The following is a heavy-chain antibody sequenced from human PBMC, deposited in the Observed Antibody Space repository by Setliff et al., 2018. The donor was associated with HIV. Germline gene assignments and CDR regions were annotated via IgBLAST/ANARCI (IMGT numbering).Heavy chain of an antibody. Sequence: PGGSLRLSCAASGFTFSGYYMHWVRQAPGKGLEWVSGINWNGASVGYADSVKGRFTISRDNAKNTLYLQMNSLRAEDTAVYYCARENDCGGDCYSAGNFDYWGQGTLVTVSS. CDR2: INWNGASV. J-gene: IGHJ4*02. V-gene: IGHV3-20*04. CDR3: ARENDCGGDCYSAGNFDY. D-gene: IGHD2-21*02. CDR1: GFTFSGYY.